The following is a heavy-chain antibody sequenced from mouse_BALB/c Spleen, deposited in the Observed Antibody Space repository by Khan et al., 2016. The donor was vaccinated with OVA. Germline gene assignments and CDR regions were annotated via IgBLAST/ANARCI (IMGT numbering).Heavy chain of an antibody. CDR1: GYTFTDYY. Sequence: QVQLQQSGAELARPGASVKLSCKASGYTFTDYYINWVKQRTGQGLEWIGEISPGSGDTYYNERFKGKATLTADKSSSTAYMQLSSLTSEASAVYFCARRNYFGYTFAYWGQGTLVTVCA. D-gene: IGHD1-2*01. V-gene: IGHV1-77*01. CDR3: ARRNYFGYTFAY. J-gene: IGHJ3*01. CDR2: ISPGSGDT.